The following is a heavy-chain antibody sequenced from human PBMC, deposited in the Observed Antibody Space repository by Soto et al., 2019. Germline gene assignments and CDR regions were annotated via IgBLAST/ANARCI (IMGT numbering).Heavy chain of an antibody. V-gene: IGHV4-39*02. CDR1: GGSISSSTYY. D-gene: IGHD3-3*01. Sequence: QLQLRESGPGLVKPSETLSLTCSVSGGSISSSTYYWAWIRQPPGKGLEWIATIHYGESTYYNPSVKSRVTLYMDTSKNYFSLNLTSVNGSDTAMYFCARFTPDLRHSNLWSGYYLSYFEYWGQGTLVIV. CDR3: ARFTPDLRHSNLWSGYYLSYFEY. J-gene: IGHJ4*02. CDR2: IHYGEST.